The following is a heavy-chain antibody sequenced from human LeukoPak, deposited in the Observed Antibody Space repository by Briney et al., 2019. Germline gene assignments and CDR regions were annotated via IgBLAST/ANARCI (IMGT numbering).Heavy chain of an antibody. CDR1: GGSFSGYY. CDR2: INHSGST. CDR3: ARGRRKYCSSTSCARGGFDY. J-gene: IGHJ4*02. V-gene: IGHV4-34*01. Sequence: SETLSLTCAVNGGSFSGYYWSWIRQPPGKGLEWIGEINHSGSTNYNPSLKSRVTISVDTSKNQFSLKLSSVTAADTAVYYCARGRRKYCSSTSCARGGFDYWGQGTLVTVSS. D-gene: IGHD2-2*01.